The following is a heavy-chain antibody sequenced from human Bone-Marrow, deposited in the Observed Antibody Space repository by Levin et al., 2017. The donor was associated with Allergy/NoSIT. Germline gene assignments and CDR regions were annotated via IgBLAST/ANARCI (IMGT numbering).Heavy chain of an antibody. CDR2: ILYDGGNK. D-gene: IGHD6-13*01. CDR1: GFSFNKYG. J-gene: IGHJ3*02. Sequence: GESLKISCAGSGFSFNKYGVHWVRQAPGKGLEWLAVILYDGGNKHYGDYVKGRFSISRDNSKNTVYLQMNSLRAEDTAVYYCARWGAAAGMDDAFDIWGQGTLVTVSS. CDR3: ARWGAAAGMDDAFDI. V-gene: IGHV3-33*01.